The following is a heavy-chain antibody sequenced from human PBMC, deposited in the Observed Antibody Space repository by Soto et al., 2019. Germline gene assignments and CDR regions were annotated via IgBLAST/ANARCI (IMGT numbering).Heavy chain of an antibody. J-gene: IGHJ4*02. Sequence: QIQMVQSGAEIKEPGASVKVSCKTSGYFFPDYGIDWVRQAPGQGLQWMGWIGVYHTQTKYTPPFKGRVTINSDTSTRTVYMELRSLRSDDTATYYCVIHDKTISLDHWGPGTRITVSS. V-gene: IGHV1-18*04. D-gene: IGHD3-22*01. CDR2: IGVYHTQT. CDR3: VIHDKTISLDH. CDR1: GYFFPDYG.